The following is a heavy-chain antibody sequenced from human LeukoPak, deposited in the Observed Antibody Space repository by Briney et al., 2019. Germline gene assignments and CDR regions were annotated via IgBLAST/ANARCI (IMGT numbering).Heavy chain of an antibody. CDR1: GFTFSSYE. Sequence: GGSLRLSCVASGFTFSSYEMNWVRQAPGKGLEWVSYISSGGNTIYYADSVKGRFTISRDNAKNSLYLQMDSLRAEGTAVYYCARVGVVDYWGQGTLVTVSS. CDR3: ARVGVVDY. CDR2: ISSGGNTI. D-gene: IGHD3-10*01. V-gene: IGHV3-48*03. J-gene: IGHJ4*02.